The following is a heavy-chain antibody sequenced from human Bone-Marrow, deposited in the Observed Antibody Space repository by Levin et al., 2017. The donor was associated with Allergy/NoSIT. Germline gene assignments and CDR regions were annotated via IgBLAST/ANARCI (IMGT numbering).Heavy chain of an antibody. CDR1: GGTFSSYA. Sequence: SVKVSCKASGGTFSSYAISWVRQAPGQGLEWMGGIIPIFGTANYAQKFQGRVTITADESTSTAYMELSSLRSEDTAVYYCVRQYSSGLTYYFDYWGQGTLVTVSS. CDR2: IIPIFGTA. J-gene: IGHJ4*02. D-gene: IGHD6-19*01. V-gene: IGHV1-69*13. CDR3: VRQYSSGLTYYFDY.